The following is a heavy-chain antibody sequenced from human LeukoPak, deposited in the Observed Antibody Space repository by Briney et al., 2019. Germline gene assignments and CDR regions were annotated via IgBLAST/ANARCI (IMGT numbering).Heavy chain of an antibody. D-gene: IGHD1-26*01. CDR2: IKKDGSEK. CDR3: ARGRLWVMGATTYYDY. J-gene: IGHJ4*02. CDR1: GFTFSNYW. Sequence: PGGSLRLSCAASGFTFSNYWMSWVRQAPGKGLEWVANIKKDGSEKYYVDSVKGRFTISRDNAKNSLYLQMNSLRVEDTAVYYCARGRLWVMGATTYYDYWGQGTLVTVSS. V-gene: IGHV3-7*05.